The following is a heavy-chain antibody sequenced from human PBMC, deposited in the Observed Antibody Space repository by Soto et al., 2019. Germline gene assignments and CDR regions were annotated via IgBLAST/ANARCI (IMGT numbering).Heavy chain of an antibody. CDR1: GFTFSTYG. V-gene: IGHV3-33*03. J-gene: IGHJ3*01. D-gene: IGHD1-26*01. Sequence: GGSLRLSCAASGFTFSTYGMHWGRQAPGKGLEWVALIWYDESNKYYADSVKGRFTISRDNSKSTLYLQMNSLGADDTAVYYCERARGNTQIDAFDLWGQGTLVTVSS. CDR2: IWYDESNK. CDR3: ERARGNTQIDAFDL.